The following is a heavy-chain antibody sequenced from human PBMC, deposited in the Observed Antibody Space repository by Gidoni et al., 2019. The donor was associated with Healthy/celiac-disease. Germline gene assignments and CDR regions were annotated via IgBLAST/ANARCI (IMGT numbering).Heavy chain of an antibody. Sequence: EVQLVESGGGLVQPGGSLRLSCAASGFTFSSYWMSWVRQAPGKGLEWVANIKQDGSEKYYVDSVKGRFTISRDNAKNSLYLQMNSLRAEDTAVYYCAREGPQADFWSGPTDYWGQGTLVTVSS. CDR2: IKQDGSEK. J-gene: IGHJ4*02. V-gene: IGHV3-7*01. CDR3: AREGPQADFWSGPTDY. D-gene: IGHD3-3*01. CDR1: GFTFSSYW.